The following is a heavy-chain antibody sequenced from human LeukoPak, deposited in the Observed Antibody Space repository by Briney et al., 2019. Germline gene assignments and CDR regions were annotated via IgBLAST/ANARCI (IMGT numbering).Heavy chain of an antibody. Sequence: GASVKVSCKASGGTFISYAISWVRQAPGQGLEWMGGIIPIFGTANYAQKFQGRVTITADESTSTAYMELSSLRSEDTAVYYCGRGPQQWLRVYYYYGMDVWGQGTTVTVSS. D-gene: IGHD6-19*01. V-gene: IGHV1-69*13. J-gene: IGHJ6*02. CDR1: GGTFISYA. CDR2: IIPIFGTA. CDR3: GRGPQQWLRVYYYYGMDV.